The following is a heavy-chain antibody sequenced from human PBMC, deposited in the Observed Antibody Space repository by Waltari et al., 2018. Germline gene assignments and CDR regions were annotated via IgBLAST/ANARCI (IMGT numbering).Heavy chain of an antibody. CDR1: GFSLSTSGVG. V-gene: IGHV2-5*01. CDR3: AHRRERGSITLGDY. J-gene: IGHJ4*02. Sequence: QITLTESGPTLVKPTQTLTLTCTCSGFSLSTSGVGVGWIRQPPGKALEWLALIYWNDDKRYSPSLKSRLTITKDTSKNQVVLTMTNMDPVDTATYYCAHRRERGSITLGDYWGQGTLVTVSS. CDR2: IYWNDDK. D-gene: IGHD3-10*01.